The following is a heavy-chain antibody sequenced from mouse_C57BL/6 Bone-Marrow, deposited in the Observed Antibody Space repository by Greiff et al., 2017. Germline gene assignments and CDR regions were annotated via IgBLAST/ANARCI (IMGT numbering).Heavy chain of an antibody. CDR2: IHPNSGST. CDR3: ARETYYGSSYRCYY. J-gene: IGHJ2*01. Sequence: QVQLQQPGAELVKPGASVKLSCKASGYTFTSYWMHWVKQRPGQGLEWIGMIHPNSGSTNYNEKFKSKVTLTVDKSSSTAYMQLSSLTSEDSAVDYCARETYYGSSYRCYYWGQGTTLTVSS. CDR1: GYTFTSYW. V-gene: IGHV1-64*01. D-gene: IGHD1-1*01.